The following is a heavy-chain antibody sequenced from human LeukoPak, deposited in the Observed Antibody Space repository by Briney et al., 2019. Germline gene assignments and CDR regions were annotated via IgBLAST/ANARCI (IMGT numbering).Heavy chain of an antibody. Sequence: ASVKVSSKASGYTFTSYGISWVRQAPGQGLEWIGWISAYNGNTNYAQKLQGRVTMTTDTSTSTAYMELRSLRSDDTAVYYCARVYSSSSLRRYYYYYMDVWGKGTTVTVSS. V-gene: IGHV1-18*01. CDR2: ISAYNGNT. CDR1: GYTFTSYG. J-gene: IGHJ6*03. D-gene: IGHD6-6*01. CDR3: ARVYSSSSLRRYYYYYMDV.